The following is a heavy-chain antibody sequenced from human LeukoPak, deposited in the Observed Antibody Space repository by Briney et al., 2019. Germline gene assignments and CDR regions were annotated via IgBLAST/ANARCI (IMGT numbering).Heavy chain of an antibody. J-gene: IGHJ3*02. CDR1: GGSISSYY. CDR3: ARVNARIDAFDI. V-gene: IGHV4-59*01. CDR2: IYYSGST. Sequence: PSETLSLTCTVSGGSISSYYWSWIRQPPGKGLEWIGYIYYSGSTNYNPPLKSRVTISVDTSKNQFSLKLSSVTAADTAVYYCARVNARIDAFDIWGQGTMVTVSS.